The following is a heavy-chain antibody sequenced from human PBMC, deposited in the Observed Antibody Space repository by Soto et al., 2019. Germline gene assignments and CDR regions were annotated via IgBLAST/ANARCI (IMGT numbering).Heavy chain of an antibody. D-gene: IGHD4-17*01. CDR3: ARDPDYGDYVWFDP. V-gene: IGHV1-69*13. CDR2: IIPIFGTA. J-gene: IGHJ5*02. Sequence: ASVKVSCKASGGTFSSYAISWVRQAPGQGLEWMGGIIPIFGTANYAQKFQGRVTITADESTSTAYMELSSLRSEDTAVYYCARDPDYGDYVWFDPWGQGTLVTVSS. CDR1: GGTFSSYA.